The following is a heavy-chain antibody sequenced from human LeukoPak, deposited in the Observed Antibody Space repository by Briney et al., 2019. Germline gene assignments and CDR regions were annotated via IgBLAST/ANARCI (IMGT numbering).Heavy chain of an antibody. CDR2: IYYSGST. V-gene: IGHV4-39*01. CDR1: GGSISSSSYY. D-gene: IGHD6-13*01. Sequence: SETLSLTCTVSGGSISSSSYYWGWIRQPPGKGLEWIGSIYYSGSTYYNPSLKSRVTISVDTSKNQFSLKLSSVTAADTAVYYCARPAGYSSSWLDYWGQGTLVTVSS. J-gene: IGHJ4*02. CDR3: ARPAGYSSSWLDY.